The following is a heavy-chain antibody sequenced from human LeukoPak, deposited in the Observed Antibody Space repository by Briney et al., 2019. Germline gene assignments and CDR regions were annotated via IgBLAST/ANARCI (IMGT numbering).Heavy chain of an antibody. J-gene: IGHJ5*02. CDR2: INSDGRSP. CDR1: GFTFSSSW. Sequence: GGSLRLSCAASGFTFSSSWMHWVRQAPGKGLVRVSRINSDGRSPFYADSVKGRFTISRDNAKNTLFLQMNSLRVEDTAVYYCATSSCGGDCYGNWLDPWGQGTLVTVSS. D-gene: IGHD2-21*02. V-gene: IGHV3-74*01. CDR3: ATSSCGGDCYGNWLDP.